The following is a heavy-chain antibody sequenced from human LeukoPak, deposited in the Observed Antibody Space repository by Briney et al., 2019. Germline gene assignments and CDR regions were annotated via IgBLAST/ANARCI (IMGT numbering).Heavy chain of an antibody. CDR2: INPSSGDT. V-gene: IGHV1-2*02. D-gene: IGHD3-22*01. Sequence: ASVKVSCKASGYTFSDYYIHWVRQAPGQGLEWMGWINPSSGDTNYAQKFQGRVTMTRDTSISTAHVELSRLRSDDTAMYYCARELYLYYYDSSGYSEDHYGMDVWGQGTTVTVSS. CDR3: ARELYLYYYDSSGYSEDHYGMDV. CDR1: GYTFSDYY. J-gene: IGHJ6*02.